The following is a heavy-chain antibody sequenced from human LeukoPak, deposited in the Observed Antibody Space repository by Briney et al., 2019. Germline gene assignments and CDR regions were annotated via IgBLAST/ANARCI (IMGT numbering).Heavy chain of an antibody. CDR1: GGSISSSSYY. CDR2: IYYSGST. V-gene: IGHV4-39*01. D-gene: IGHD6-13*01. CDR3: ARHSEGSSWYGYYYYYYMDV. J-gene: IGHJ6*03. Sequence: SETLSLTCTVSGGSISSSSYYLGWIRQPPGKGLEWIGSIYYSGSTYYNPSLKRRLTMSVDTPQNQFSVKLSSVTAADPAVFSCARHSEGSSWYGYYYYYYMDVWGKGTTVTISS.